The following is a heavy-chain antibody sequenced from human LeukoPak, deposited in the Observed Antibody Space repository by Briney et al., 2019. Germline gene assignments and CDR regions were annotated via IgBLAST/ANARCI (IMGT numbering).Heavy chain of an antibody. CDR1: GFTVSSNY. Sequence: GGSLRLSCAASGFTVSSNYMSWVRQAPGKGLEWVSVIYSGGSTYYADSVKGRFTISRDNSKNTLYLQMNSLRAEDTAVYYCARDPRTLYCSSTSCLAGGTDYWGQGTLVTVSS. J-gene: IGHJ4*02. V-gene: IGHV3-53*01. D-gene: IGHD2-2*01. CDR3: ARDPRTLYCSSTSCLAGGTDY. CDR2: IYSGGST.